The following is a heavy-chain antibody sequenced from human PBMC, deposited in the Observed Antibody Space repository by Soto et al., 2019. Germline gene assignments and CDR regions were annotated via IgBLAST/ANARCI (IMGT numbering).Heavy chain of an antibody. CDR1: GGTFSSYT. V-gene: IGHV1-69*04. CDR2: IIPILFIA. D-gene: IGHD2-2*01. CDR3: SRDQKSYHHLGYNWFDP. J-gene: IGHJ5*02. Sequence: AASVKVSCKASGGTFSSYTISLVRQAPVQVLELIVRIIPILFIANYSQKFQGRFTITSYKSTITSYIELIILISDYTSVYYCSRDQKSYHHLGYNWFDPWGQGTMVTVSS.